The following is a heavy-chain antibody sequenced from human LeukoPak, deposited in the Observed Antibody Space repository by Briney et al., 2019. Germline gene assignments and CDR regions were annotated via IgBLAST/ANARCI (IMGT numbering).Heavy chain of an antibody. J-gene: IGHJ6*03. CDR3: ARAPTYYYDSSGPTRLAHYYMDV. V-gene: IGHV3-21*01. Sequence: PGGSLRLSCAASGFTFSTYSMNWVRQAPGKGLEWVSSISSTSIYIYYADSVKGRFTISRDNAKKSLYLQMNSLRAEDTAVYYCARAPTYYYDSSGPTRLAHYYMDVWGKGTTVTVSS. CDR1: GFTFSTYS. D-gene: IGHD3-22*01. CDR2: ISSTSIYI.